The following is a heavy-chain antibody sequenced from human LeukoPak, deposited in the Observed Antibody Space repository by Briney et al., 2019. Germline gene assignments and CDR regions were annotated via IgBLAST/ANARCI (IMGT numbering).Heavy chain of an antibody. Sequence: GGSLRLSCAASGFPFSSHGMHWVRQAPGKGLEWVAFIRYDGSNKYYADSVKGRFTISRDNSKNTLYLQMNSLRAEDTAVYYCAKDLRDSIIAAEYFQHWGQGTLVTVSS. CDR3: AKDLRDSIIAAEYFQH. CDR2: IRYDGSNK. J-gene: IGHJ1*01. D-gene: IGHD3-22*01. V-gene: IGHV3-30*02. CDR1: GFPFSSHG.